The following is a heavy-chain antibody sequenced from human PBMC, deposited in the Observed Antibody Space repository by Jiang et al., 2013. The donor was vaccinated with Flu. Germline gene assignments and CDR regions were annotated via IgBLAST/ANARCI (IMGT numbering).Heavy chain of an antibody. V-gene: IGHV4-59*01. CDR2: IYYSGST. CDR1: GGSISSYY. Sequence: LLKPSETLSLTCTVSGGSISSYYWSWIRQPPGKGLEWIGYIYYSGSTNYSPSLKSRVTISVDTSKNQFSLKLSSVTAADTAVYYCARAPRVLGFDYWGQGTLVTVSS. D-gene: IGHD3-3*01. CDR3: ARAPRVLGFDY. J-gene: IGHJ4*02.